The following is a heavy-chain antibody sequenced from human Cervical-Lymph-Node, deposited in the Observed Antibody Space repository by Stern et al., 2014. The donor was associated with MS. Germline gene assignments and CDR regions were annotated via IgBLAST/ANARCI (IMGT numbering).Heavy chain of an antibody. V-gene: IGHV1-18*01. Sequence: QVQLVQSGAEVKKPGASVKVSCKASGYTFTSYGISWVRQAPGQGLEWMGWISAYNGNTNYAQKLQGRVTMTTETSTSTAYMELRGLRSDDTAVYYCARDGDQQWLVRWFDPWGQGTLVTVSS. D-gene: IGHD6-19*01. CDR3: ARDGDQQWLVRWFDP. CDR2: ISAYNGNT. CDR1: GYTFTSYG. J-gene: IGHJ5*02.